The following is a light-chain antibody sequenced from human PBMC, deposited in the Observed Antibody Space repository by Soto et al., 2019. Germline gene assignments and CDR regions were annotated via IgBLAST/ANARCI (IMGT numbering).Light chain of an antibody. V-gene: IGLV1-44*01. Sequence: QSVLTQPPSASGTPGQRVTIPCSGSSSNIGSDTVNWYQQLPGTAPKLLIHRSNQRPSGVPGRFSGSKSGTSAPLAISGLPPEDEADYHCASWDAGLNGWVFGGGTKLTVL. CDR3: ASWDAGLNGWV. J-gene: IGLJ3*02. CDR2: RSN. CDR1: SSNIGSDT.